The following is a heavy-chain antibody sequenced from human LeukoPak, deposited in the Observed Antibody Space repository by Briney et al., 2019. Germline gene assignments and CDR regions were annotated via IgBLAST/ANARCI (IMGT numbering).Heavy chain of an antibody. D-gene: IGHD6-19*01. Sequence: GSLRLSCAASGFTVSSNYMSWVRQPPGKGLEFIAEISHSGNTHYNPSLKSRVIISVDKSKNQVFLKLNSVTAADTAMYYCARDGGSDQYYFDNWGQGTLVTVSS. CDR1: GFTVSSNY. V-gene: IGHV4-4*02. J-gene: IGHJ4*02. CDR2: ISHSGNT. CDR3: ARDGGSDQYYFDN.